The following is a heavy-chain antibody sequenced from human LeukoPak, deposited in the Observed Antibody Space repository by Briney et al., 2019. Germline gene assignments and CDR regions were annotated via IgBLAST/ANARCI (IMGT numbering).Heavy chain of an antibody. CDR3: ATYSSSNGREFQY. V-gene: IGHV3-7*01. Sequence: GGSLRLSCEGSGFTFSNYWMSWVRQAPGKGLEWVANIQQHGSETYYGDSVRGRFTISRDNAKNSLYLQMNSLRAEDTAVYYCATYSSSNGREFQYWGQGTLVTVSS. J-gene: IGHJ1*01. CDR2: IQQHGSET. D-gene: IGHD2-2*01. CDR1: GFTFSNYW.